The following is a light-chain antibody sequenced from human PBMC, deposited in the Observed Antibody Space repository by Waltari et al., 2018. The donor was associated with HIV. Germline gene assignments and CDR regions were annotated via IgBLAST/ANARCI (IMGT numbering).Light chain of an antibody. J-gene: IGLJ2*01. V-gene: IGLV2-23*02. CDR3: CSYAGTSDYVI. CDR2: EVT. Sequence: QSALTQIASVSGSPGQSIPISCTGTSSDVQIYHLAPWYQHRPGKAPKLIIYEVTKRPFGISSRFSGSKSGNMASLTISGLQAEDEADYYCCSYAGTSDYVIFGGGTKLTVL. CDR1: SSDVQIYHL.